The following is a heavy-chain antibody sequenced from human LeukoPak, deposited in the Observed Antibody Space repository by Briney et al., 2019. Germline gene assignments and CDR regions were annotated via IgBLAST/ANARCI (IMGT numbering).Heavy chain of an antibody. Sequence: GGFLRLSCAASGFTFSSYAMSWVRQAPGKGLEWVSAISGSGGSTYYADSVKGRFTISRDDSKNTLYLQMNSLRAEDTAVYYCAKVGSRMVRGVINWFDPWGQGTLVTVSS. CDR2: ISGSGGST. J-gene: IGHJ5*02. V-gene: IGHV3-23*01. CDR1: GFTFSSYA. CDR3: AKVGSRMVRGVINWFDP. D-gene: IGHD3-10*01.